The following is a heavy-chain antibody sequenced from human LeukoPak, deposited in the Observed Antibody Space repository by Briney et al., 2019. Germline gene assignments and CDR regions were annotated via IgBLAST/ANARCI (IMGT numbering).Heavy chain of an antibody. V-gene: IGHV4-34*01. D-gene: IGHD3-10*01. Sequence: SETLSLTCAVYGVSFSGYYWSWIRQPPGKGLEWIGEINHSGSTNYNPSLKSRVTISVDTSKNQFSLKMSSGTAADTGVYYCARGVGKYYYGSGLYFDYWGQGTLVTVSS. CDR1: GVSFSGYY. J-gene: IGHJ4*02. CDR3: ARGVGKYYYGSGLYFDY. CDR2: INHSGST.